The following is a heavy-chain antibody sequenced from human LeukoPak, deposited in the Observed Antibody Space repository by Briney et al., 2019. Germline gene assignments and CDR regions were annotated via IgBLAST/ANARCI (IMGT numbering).Heavy chain of an antibody. Sequence: SXXXXSYXWSWIRQPPGKGLEWIGYIYYSGSTNYNPSLKSRVTISVDTSKNQFSLKLSSVTAADTAVYYCARLAHRFDPWGQGTLVTVSS. CDR2: IYYSGST. CDR1: SXXXXSYX. CDR3: ARLAHRFDP. J-gene: IGHJ5*02. V-gene: IGHV4-61*01.